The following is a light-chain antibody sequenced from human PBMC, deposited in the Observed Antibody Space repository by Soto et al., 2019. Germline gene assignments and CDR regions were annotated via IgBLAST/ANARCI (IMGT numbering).Light chain of an antibody. CDR1: SSDVGSHNY. Sequence: LTQPASVSGSPGQSITISCTGTSSDVGSHNYVSWYQQHPGKAPKLIIFEVNSRPSGVSNRFSGSKSGSAASLTISGLQAEDEADDYCSSCSSTSTPYVFGGGTKVTVL. V-gene: IGLV2-14*01. CDR2: EVN. J-gene: IGLJ1*01. CDR3: SSCSSTSTPYV.